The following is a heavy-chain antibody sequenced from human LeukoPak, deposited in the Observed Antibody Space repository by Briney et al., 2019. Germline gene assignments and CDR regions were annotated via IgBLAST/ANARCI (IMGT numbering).Heavy chain of an antibody. J-gene: IGHJ4*02. CDR3: ARDVTAMATGGY. Sequence: SQTLSLTCTVSGGSISSGSYYWSWIRQPAGKGLEWIGRIYTSGSTYYNPSLKSRVTISVDTSKNQFSLKLSSVTAADTAVYYCARDVTAMATGGYWGQGTLVTVSS. V-gene: IGHV4-61*02. CDR2: IYTSGST. CDR1: GGSISSGSYY. D-gene: IGHD5-18*01.